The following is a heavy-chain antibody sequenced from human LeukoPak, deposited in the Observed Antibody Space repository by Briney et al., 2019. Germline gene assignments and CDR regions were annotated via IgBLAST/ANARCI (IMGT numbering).Heavy chain of an antibody. CDR1: GGSISSSNW. V-gene: IGHV4-4*02. CDR3: ARDIRYNSGGYSYYYMDV. D-gene: IGHD1-26*01. J-gene: IGHJ6*03. CDR2: IYHSGST. Sequence: PSETLSLTCAVSGGSISSSNWWSWVRQPPGKGLEWIGEIYHSGSTNYNPSLKSRVTISVDTSKSQFSLKLNSVTAADTAVYYCARDIRYNSGGYSYYYMDVWGKGTTVTVSS.